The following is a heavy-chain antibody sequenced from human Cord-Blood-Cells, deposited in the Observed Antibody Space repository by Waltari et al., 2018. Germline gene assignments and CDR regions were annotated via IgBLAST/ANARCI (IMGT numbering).Heavy chain of an antibody. CDR2: IYYSGTT. Sequence: QVQLQESGTGLVKPSQTLYRTWTVSGGSISSGDYYWSWIRRPPGTGLEWLGYIYYSGTTYYNPSPNCRVTMSVHPSRNHFSSQRSRVSVADTAVYYCAGWEVGIFDYCGQGTLVTVSS. CDR1: GGSISSGDYY. D-gene: IGHD1-26*01. CDR3: AGWEVGIFDY. J-gene: IGHJ4*02. V-gene: IGHV4-30-4*08.